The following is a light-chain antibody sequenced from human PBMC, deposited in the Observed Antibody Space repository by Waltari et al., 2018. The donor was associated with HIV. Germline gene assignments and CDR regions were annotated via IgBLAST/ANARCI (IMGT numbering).Light chain of an antibody. Sequence: DLQMTQSPSSMSASVGDRVTITCRASQFLSTSLAWYQQRPSRAPKLLSFAASRLQSGVPSRFSGGGSGTQFTLTINRLQPEDLATYYCQQAYSFPHTFGQGT. V-gene: IGKV1-12*01. CDR1: QFLSTS. J-gene: IGKJ2*01. CDR2: AAS. CDR3: QQAYSFPHT.